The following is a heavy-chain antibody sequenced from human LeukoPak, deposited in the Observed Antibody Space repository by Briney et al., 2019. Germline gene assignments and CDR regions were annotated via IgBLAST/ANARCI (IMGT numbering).Heavy chain of an antibody. CDR2: ISASGTII. V-gene: IGHV3-11*04. Sequence: GGSLRLSCAASGFSFSDYYMSWIRQAPGKGLEWVSYISASGTIIYYADSVKGRFTISRDNSKNTLYLQMNSLRAEDTAVYYCAKDYYYYGSGSPPGYWGQGTLVTVSS. J-gene: IGHJ4*02. D-gene: IGHD3-10*01. CDR3: AKDYYYYGSGSPPGY. CDR1: GFSFSDYY.